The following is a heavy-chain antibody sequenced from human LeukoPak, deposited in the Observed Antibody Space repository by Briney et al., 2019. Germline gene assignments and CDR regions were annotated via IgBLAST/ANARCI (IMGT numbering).Heavy chain of an antibody. J-gene: IGHJ3*02. CDR3: ARDLAYAFDI. V-gene: IGHV3-48*02. Sequence: GESLRLSCAASGFTFSSYSMNWVRQAPGKGLEWISYITSSGSAISPADSVKGRFTISRDDAENSLYLQMNSLRDEDTAVYYCARDLAYAFDIWGLGTMVTVSS. CDR2: ITSSGSAI. CDR1: GFTFSSYS.